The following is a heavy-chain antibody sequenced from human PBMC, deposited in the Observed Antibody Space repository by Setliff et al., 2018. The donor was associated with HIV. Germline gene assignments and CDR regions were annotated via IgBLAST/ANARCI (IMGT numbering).Heavy chain of an antibody. D-gene: IGHD1-26*01. CDR2: VAVGSGAS. V-gene: IGHV1-58*01. J-gene: IGHJ3*02. Sequence: KVSCKAFGFTFSTSAVQWVRRSRGEPLEWIGWVAVGSGASNYAQKFQERVTISTDISTSTAYMELSSLRSEDTALYYCAAGGGSRFSPNAFDIWGRGTVVTVSS. CDR3: AAGGGSRFSPNAFDI. CDR1: GFTFSTSA.